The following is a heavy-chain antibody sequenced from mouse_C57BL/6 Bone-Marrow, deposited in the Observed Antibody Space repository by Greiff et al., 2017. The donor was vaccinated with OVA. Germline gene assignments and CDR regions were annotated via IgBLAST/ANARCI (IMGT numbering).Heavy chain of an antibody. CDR2: IDPNSGGT. D-gene: IGHD1-1*01. J-gene: IGHJ4*01. CDR3: AREDGSRDYYAMDY. Sequence: QVQLQQPGAELVKPGASVKLSCKASGYTFTSYWMHWVKQRPGRGLEWIGRIDPNSGGTKYNEKFKSKATLTVDKPSSTANMQLSRLTSEDSAVYNCAREDGSRDYYAMDYWGQGTSVTVSS. CDR1: GYTFTSYW. V-gene: IGHV1-72*01.